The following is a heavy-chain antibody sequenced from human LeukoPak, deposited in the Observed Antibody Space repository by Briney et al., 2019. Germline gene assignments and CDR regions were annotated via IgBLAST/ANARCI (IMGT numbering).Heavy chain of an antibody. J-gene: IGHJ4*02. V-gene: IGHV1-18*03. D-gene: IGHD2-2*01. CDR1: GYTFTSYG. CDR3: ARDFPKRYCRSTRCYAGVGFY. Sequence: GASVKVSCKASGYTFTSYGISWVRQAPGQGLEWMGWISAYNGNTNYAQKLQGRVTMTTDTSTSTAYMELRSLRSDDMAVYYCARDFPKRYCRSTRCYAGVGFYWGQGTLVTVSS. CDR2: ISAYNGNT.